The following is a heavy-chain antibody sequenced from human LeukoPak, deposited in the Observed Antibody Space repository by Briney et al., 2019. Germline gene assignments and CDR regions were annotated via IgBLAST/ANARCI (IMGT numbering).Heavy chain of an antibody. J-gene: IGHJ4*02. Sequence: QPGGSLRLSCAASGFTFSSYSMNWVRQAPGKGLEWVSYISSGGSTIYYADSVKGRFTISRDNAKNSLYLQMTSLRDEDTAVYYCARDSSGWKYYFDYWGQGTLVTVSS. D-gene: IGHD6-19*01. CDR3: ARDSSGWKYYFDY. CDR2: ISSGGSTI. CDR1: GFTFSSYS. V-gene: IGHV3-48*02.